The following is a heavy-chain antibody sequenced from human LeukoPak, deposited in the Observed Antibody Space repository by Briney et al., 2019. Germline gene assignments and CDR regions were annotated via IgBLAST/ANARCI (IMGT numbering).Heavy chain of an antibody. V-gene: IGHV7-4-1*02. CDR1: GYTFTSYA. CDR2: INTNTGNP. Sequence: ASVKVSCKASGYTFTSYAMNWVRQAPGQGLEWMGWINTNTGNPTYAQGFTGRFVFSLDTSVSTAYLQISSLEAEDTAVYYCAKDRVATERYYMDVWGKGTTVTISS. CDR3: AKDRVATERYYMDV. D-gene: IGHD6-13*01. J-gene: IGHJ6*03.